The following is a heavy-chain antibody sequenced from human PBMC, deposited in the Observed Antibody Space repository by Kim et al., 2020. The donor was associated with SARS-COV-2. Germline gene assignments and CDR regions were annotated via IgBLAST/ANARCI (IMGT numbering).Heavy chain of an antibody. D-gene: IGHD3-9*01. CDR1: GGSISSYY. V-gene: IGHV4-59*13. CDR3: AREVAYYDILTGVDYYYGMDV. J-gene: IGHJ6*02. Sequence: SETLSLTCTVSGGSISSYYWSWIRQPPGKGLEWIGYIYYSGSTNYNPSLKSRVTISVDTSKNQFSLKLSSVTAADTAVYYCAREVAYYDILTGVDYYYGMDVWGQGTTVTVSS. CDR2: IYYSGST.